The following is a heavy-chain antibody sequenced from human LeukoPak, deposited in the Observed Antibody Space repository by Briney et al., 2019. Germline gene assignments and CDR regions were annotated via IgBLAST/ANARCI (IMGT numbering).Heavy chain of an antibody. CDR3: AKAWGNSDFWSGFDY. CDR1: GFTFSSYA. V-gene: IGHV3-23*01. D-gene: IGHD3-3*01. CDR2: ISGSGGST. Sequence: GGSLRLSCAASGFTFSSYAMSWVRQAPGKGLEWVSAISGSGGSTYYADSVKGRFTISRDNSKNTLYLQMNSLRAEDTAVYYCAKAWGNSDFWSGFDYWGQGTLVTVSS. J-gene: IGHJ4*02.